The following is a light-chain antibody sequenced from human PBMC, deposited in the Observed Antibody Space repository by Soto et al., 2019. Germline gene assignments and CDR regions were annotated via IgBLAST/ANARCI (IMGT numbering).Light chain of an antibody. Sequence: EIALTQSPGTPSLSPGERAALSCRASQSVSSSYLAWYQQKPGQAPRLLIYGASSRATGIPDRFSGSGSGTDFTLPISRLEPEDFAVYYCQQYGSSRTFGQGTKVEIK. V-gene: IGKV3-20*01. CDR3: QQYGSSRT. CDR1: QSVSSSY. CDR2: GAS. J-gene: IGKJ1*01.